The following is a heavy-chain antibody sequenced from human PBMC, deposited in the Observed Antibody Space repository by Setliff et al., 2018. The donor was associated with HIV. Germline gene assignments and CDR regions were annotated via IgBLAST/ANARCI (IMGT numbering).Heavy chain of an antibody. V-gene: IGHV4-39*07. CDR1: GGSLSRTSYY. D-gene: IGHD3-10*01. CDR2: IYFTGSA. J-gene: IGHJ4*02. Sequence: KASETLSLTCTVSGGSLSRTSYYWGWIRQPPGKGLEWLGTIYFTGSAYYNPSLKSRVTISVDTSKNQFSLKLSSVTAADTAVYYCARGAELLWFGELHNIPYFDYWGQGTLVTVSS. CDR3: ARGAELLWFGELHNIPYFDY.